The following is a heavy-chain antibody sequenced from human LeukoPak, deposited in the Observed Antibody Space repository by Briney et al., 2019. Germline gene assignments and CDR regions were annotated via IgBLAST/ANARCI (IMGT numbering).Heavy chain of an antibody. Sequence: GGSLRLSCAVSGLTYSNFKMNWVRQAPGKVLEWVSYISDSGRTTFYADSVKGRFTISRDNAKNSLYLQMNSLRAEDTAFYYCARDSSYEWLVQGRAYFDYWGQGTLVTVSS. CDR2: ISDSGRTT. CDR3: ARDSSYEWLVQGRAYFDY. D-gene: IGHD6-19*01. V-gene: IGHV3-48*03. J-gene: IGHJ4*02. CDR1: GLTYSNFK.